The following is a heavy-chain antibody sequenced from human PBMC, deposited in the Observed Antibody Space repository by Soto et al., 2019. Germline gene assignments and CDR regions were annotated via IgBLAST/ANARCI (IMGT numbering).Heavy chain of an antibody. Sequence: ASVKVSCKASGYTFTSYAMHWVRQAPGQRLEWMGWINAGNGNTKYSQKFQGRVTITRDTSASTAYMELSRLRSEDTAVYYCARDRTVTSYYCYYMDVWGKGTTVTVSS. D-gene: IGHD4-17*01. V-gene: IGHV1-3*01. J-gene: IGHJ6*03. CDR2: INAGNGNT. CDR1: GYTFTSYA. CDR3: ARDRTVTSYYCYYMDV.